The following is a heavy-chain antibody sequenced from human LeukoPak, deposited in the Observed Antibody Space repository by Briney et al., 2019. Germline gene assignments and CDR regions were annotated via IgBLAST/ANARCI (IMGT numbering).Heavy chain of an antibody. V-gene: IGHV4-34*01. Sequence: SETLSLTCAVYGGSFSGYYWSWIRQPPGKGLEWIGEINHSGSTNYNPSLKSRATISVDTSKNQFSLKLSSVTAADTAVYYCASGGYETYDMDVWGQGTTVTVSS. CDR1: GGSFSGYY. D-gene: IGHD5-12*01. J-gene: IGHJ6*02. CDR2: INHSGST. CDR3: ASGGYETYDMDV.